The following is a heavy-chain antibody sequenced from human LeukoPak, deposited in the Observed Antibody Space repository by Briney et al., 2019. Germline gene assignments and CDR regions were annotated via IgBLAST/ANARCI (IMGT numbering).Heavy chain of an antibody. V-gene: IGHV1-46*01. CDR2: INPSGGST. J-gene: IGHJ6*03. Sequence: ASVKVSCKASGYTFTSYYMHWVRQAPGQGLEWMGIINPSGGSTSYAQKFQGRVTMTRDTSTSTVYMELSSLRSEDTAVYYCARVPAATYGYYYYYMDVWGKGTTVTVSS. CDR3: ARVPAATYGYYYYYMDV. D-gene: IGHD2-2*01. CDR1: GYTFTSYY.